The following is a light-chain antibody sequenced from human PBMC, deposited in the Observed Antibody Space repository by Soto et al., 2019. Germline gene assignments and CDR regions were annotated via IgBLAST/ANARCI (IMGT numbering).Light chain of an antibody. CDR2: YDR. Sequence: SYELTQSPSVSVAPGKTARITCGGDNIGSESVHWYQQRPGQAPVLVIYYDRNRPSGIPERFSGSNSGNTATLTISRVEAGDEADYYCHVWDRRSAQVVFGGGTKLTVL. CDR1: NIGSES. CDR3: HVWDRRSAQVV. V-gene: IGLV3-21*04. J-gene: IGLJ3*02.